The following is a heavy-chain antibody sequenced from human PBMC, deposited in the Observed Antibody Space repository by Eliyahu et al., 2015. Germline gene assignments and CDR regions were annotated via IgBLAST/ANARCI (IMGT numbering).Heavy chain of an antibody. CDR1: GYNFIQNY. J-gene: IGHJ4*02. V-gene: IGHV1-46*01. Sequence: QVQLVQSGAEVTKPGASVKVSCKTSGYNFIQNYVHWVRQAPGQGLEWMAMINPSGHITTYSQKFLGRVTVTGDTSINTIYLQLSNLRSEDTAVYYCARDRGPSGGVIATFENWGQGTLVTVSS. CDR3: ARDRGPSGGVIATFEN. CDR2: INPSGHIT. D-gene: IGHD3-16*01.